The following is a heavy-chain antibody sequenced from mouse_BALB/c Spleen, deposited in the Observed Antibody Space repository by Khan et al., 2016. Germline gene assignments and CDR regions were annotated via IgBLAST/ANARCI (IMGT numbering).Heavy chain of an antibody. CDR2: ISNNANGYTT. J-gene: IGHJ4*01. CDR3: ARDGYYPYDMDY. V-gene: IGHV7-3*02. CDR1: GFTFTDYY. Sequence: EVELVESGGDLVQPGGSLRLSCATSGFTFTDYYMSWVRQPPGKALEWLGFISNNANGYTTEYSASVQGRFTISRDNSQSSLYLQKNTLRAEDRTTYYCARDGYYPYDMDYWGQGTSVTVSS. D-gene: IGHD2-3*01.